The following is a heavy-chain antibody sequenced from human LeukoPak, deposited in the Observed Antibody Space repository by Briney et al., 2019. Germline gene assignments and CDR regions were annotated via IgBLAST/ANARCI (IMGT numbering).Heavy chain of an antibody. Sequence: SETLSLTCAVYGGSFSGYYWSWIRQPPGKGLEWIGEINHSGSTNYNPSLKSRVTISVDTSKNQFSLKLSSVTAADTAVYYCARGDYDSGSFGYWGQGTLVTVSS. J-gene: IGHJ4*02. CDR1: GGSFSGYY. V-gene: IGHV4-34*01. D-gene: IGHD3-10*01. CDR2: INHSGST. CDR3: ARGDYDSGSFGY.